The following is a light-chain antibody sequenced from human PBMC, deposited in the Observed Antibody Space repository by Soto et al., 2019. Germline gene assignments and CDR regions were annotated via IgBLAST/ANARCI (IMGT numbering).Light chain of an antibody. CDR2: GAS. V-gene: IGKV3-20*01. CDR3: QQYGSSPRT. CDR1: QSVSSSY. Sequence: TQSPYTMSGSVVDRAPLSYRASQSVSSSYLAWYQQKPGQAPRLLIYGASSRATGIPDRFSGSGSGTDFTLTISRLEPEDFAVYYCQQYGSSPRTFGQGTKVDI. J-gene: IGKJ1*01.